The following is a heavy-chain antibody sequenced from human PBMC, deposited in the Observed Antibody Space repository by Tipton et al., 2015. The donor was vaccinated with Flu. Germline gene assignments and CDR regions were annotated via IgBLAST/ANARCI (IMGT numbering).Heavy chain of an antibody. CDR2: IYHSGST. V-gene: IGHV4-39*07. D-gene: IGHD3-10*01. CDR1: GGSISSSSYY. J-gene: IGHJ2*01. Sequence: TLSLTCTVSGGSISSSSYYWGWIRQPPGKGLEWIGSIYHSGSTYYNPSLKSRVTISVDTSKNQFSLKLSSVTAADTAVYYCAQQAYYYGSGIGYFDLWGRGTLVTVSS. CDR3: AQQAYYYGSGIGYFDL.